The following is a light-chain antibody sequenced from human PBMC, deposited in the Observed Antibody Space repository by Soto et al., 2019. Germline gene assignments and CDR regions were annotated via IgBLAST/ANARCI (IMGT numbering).Light chain of an antibody. J-gene: IGKJ5*01. CDR2: EVS. V-gene: IGKV2D-29*02. CDR3: MQSTQLPPT. Sequence: DVVMTQTPLSLSCAPLQPASISCKSSQSLLHITGETFLFWYLQKPGQSPQLLIYEVSTRVSGVPDRFSGSGSGTDFTLEISRVETDDVGIYYCMQSTQLPPTFGQGTRLEIK. CDR1: QSLLHITGETF.